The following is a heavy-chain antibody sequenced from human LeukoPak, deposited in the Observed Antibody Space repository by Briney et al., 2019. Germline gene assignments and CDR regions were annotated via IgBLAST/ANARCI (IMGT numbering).Heavy chain of an antibody. CDR1: GFTLSGYW. CDR2: IRGSDTPI. J-gene: IGHJ4*02. D-gene: IGHD3-3*01. CDR3: AGDDFPYYFEY. V-gene: IGHV3-11*04. Sequence: GGSLRLSCAASGFTLSGYWMSWVRRAPGKGLEWVSHIRGSDTPIYYADSVKGRFTVSRDNAKNLLYLQMNSLRAEDTAVYYCAGDDFPYYFEYWGQGALVTASS.